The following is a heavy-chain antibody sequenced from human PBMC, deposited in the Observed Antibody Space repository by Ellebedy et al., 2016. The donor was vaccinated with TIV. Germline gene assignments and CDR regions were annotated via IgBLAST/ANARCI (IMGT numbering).Heavy chain of an antibody. CDR2: MYHSGST. V-gene: IGHV4-38-2*01. D-gene: IGHD1-1*01. J-gene: IGHJ3*02. CDR1: GFPISGGYY. CDR3: ARSIDGRQDASGI. Sequence: GSLRLSXSVSGFPISGGYYWGWIRQTPGKGLDWIGSMYHSGSTYYNPSLRSRVSISVDTSKNQLSLKMTSVTAADTAIYYCARSIDGRQDASGIWGQGTMVTVSS.